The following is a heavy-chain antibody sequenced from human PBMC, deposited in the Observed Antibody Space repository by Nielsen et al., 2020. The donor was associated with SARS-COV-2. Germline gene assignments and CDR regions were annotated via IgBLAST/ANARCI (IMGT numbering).Heavy chain of an antibody. V-gene: IGHV4-39*01. Sequence: SETLSLTCTVSGGSISSSSFYWGWIRQSPGKGLEWIGCIFYNGNTYYNPSLKSRVTISMDTSKSQFSLKLSSVTAADTAVYYCATNSGDYVRHFDYWGQGTLVTVSS. CDR3: ATNSGDYVRHFDY. J-gene: IGHJ4*02. CDR1: GGSISSSSFY. D-gene: IGHD4-17*01. CDR2: IFYNGNT.